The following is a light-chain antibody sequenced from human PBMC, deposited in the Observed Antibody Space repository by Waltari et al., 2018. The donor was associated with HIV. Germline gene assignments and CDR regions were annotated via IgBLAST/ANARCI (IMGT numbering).Light chain of an antibody. CDR1: QSVSSY. J-gene: IGKJ2*01. Sequence: EIVLTQSPATLSLSPGERATLSCRASQSVSSYLAWYQQKPGQAPRLLIYDASNRATGIPARFSGSGSGTDFTLTISSLEREDFAVYYCQQRSNWSYTFGQGTKLEIK. V-gene: IGKV3-11*01. CDR3: QQRSNWSYT. CDR2: DAS.